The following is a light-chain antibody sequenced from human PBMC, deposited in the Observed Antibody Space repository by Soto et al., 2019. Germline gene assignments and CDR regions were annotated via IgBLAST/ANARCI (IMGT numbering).Light chain of an antibody. J-gene: IGLJ2*01. Sequence: QSALTQAPSASGSPGQSVTISCTGTSSDVGRYNYVSWYQQHPPKAPILIIYEVTKRPSGVPDRFSGSKSGNTASLTVSGLQAEDEADYYCSSYAGNNNLVFGGGTKLTVL. V-gene: IGLV2-8*01. CDR2: EVT. CDR3: SSYAGNNNLV. CDR1: SSDVGRYNY.